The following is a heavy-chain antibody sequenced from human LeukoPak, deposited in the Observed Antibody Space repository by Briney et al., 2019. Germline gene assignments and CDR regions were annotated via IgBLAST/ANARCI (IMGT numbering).Heavy chain of an antibody. Sequence: TGGSLRLSCAASGFTFTTYAMSWVRQASGKGLEWVSSVSGNGHHTYYADSVKGRFIISSDNSKNMVFLQMNSLRVEDTALYYCVKAVDSGGYNLERGADYWGQGTLVTVSS. CDR3: VKAVDSGGYNLERGADY. V-gene: IGHV3-23*01. D-gene: IGHD3-22*01. CDR2: VSGNGHHT. CDR1: GFTFTTYA. J-gene: IGHJ4*02.